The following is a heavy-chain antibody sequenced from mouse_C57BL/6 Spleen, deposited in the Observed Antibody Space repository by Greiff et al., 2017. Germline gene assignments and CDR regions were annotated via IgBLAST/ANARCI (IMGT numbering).Heavy chain of an antibody. CDR2: IDPENGDT. V-gene: IGHV14-4*01. CDR1: GFNIKDDY. Sequence: EVKVEESGAELVRPGASVKLSCTASGFNIKDDYMHWVKQRPEQGLEWIGWIDPENGDTEYASKFQGKATITADTSSNTAYLQLSSLTSEDTAVYYCTTRDGSSYFDYWGQGTTLTVSS. D-gene: IGHD1-1*01. CDR3: TTRDGSSYFDY. J-gene: IGHJ2*01.